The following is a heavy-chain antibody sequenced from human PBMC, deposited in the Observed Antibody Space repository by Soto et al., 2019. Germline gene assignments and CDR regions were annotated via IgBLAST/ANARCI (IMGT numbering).Heavy chain of an antibody. D-gene: IGHD3-22*01. V-gene: IGHV4-31*03. Sequence: QVQLQASGPGLVKPSQTLSLTCTVSGGSISSGGYYWSWIRQHPGKGLEWIGSTYYSGSTYYNPSVTRRVTIAVDTTNNRSSPRLSSVIAADTAVYYCAGEDDSSGYGYFDYWGQGTLVTVSS. J-gene: IGHJ4*02. CDR2: TYYSGST. CDR3: AGEDDSSGYGYFDY. CDR1: GGSISSGGYY.